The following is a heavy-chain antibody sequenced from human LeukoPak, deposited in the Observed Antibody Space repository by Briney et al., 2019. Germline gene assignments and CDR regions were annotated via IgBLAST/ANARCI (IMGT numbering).Heavy chain of an antibody. CDR2: ISAYNGNT. CDR3: ARDNGSPPPQSNY. V-gene: IGHV1-18*01. CDR1: GYTFTSYG. D-gene: IGHD1-26*01. J-gene: IGHJ4*02. Sequence: GASVNVSCKASGYTFTSYGGRCVRQAPGQGLEWMGWISAYNGNTNYAQKLQGRVTMTTDTSTSTAYMELRSLRSDDTAVYYCARDNGSPPPQSNYCSQGTLVTVSS.